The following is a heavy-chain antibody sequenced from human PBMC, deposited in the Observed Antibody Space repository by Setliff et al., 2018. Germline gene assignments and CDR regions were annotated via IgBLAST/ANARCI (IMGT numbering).Heavy chain of an antibody. D-gene: IGHD3-10*01. CDR3: ARRVLYGSGSYGLNY. CDR2: LHYTGST. Sequence: PSETLSLTCTVSGDSISSSDFYWGWIRQPPGKGLEWIGSLHYTGSTFYNPSLKSRATVIVHTSKKQFSLKLKSMTAADAGVYYCARRVLYGSGSYGLNYWSQGTLVTVSS. J-gene: IGHJ4*02. CDR1: GDSISSSDFY. V-gene: IGHV4-39*01.